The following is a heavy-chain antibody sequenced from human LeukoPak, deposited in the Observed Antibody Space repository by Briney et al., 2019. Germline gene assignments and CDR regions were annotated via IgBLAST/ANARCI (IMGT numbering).Heavy chain of an antibody. J-gene: IGHJ4*02. CDR3: ARTPSGYYYDSSGYSRYYFDY. CDR1: GYTFTSYD. D-gene: IGHD3-22*01. V-gene: IGHV1-8*01. CDR2: MNPNSGNT. Sequence: ASVKVSCKASGYTFTSYDINWVRQATGQGLEWMGWMNPNSGNTGYAQKFQDRVTMTRNTSISTAYMELSSLRSEDTAVYYCARTPSGYYYDSSGYSRYYFDYWGQGTLVTVSS.